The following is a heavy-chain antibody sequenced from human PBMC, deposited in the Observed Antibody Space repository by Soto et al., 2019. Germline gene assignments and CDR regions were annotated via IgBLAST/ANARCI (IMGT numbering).Heavy chain of an antibody. CDR1: GFTFSSYA. CDR2: ISGSGGST. V-gene: IGHV3-23*01. Sequence: GGSLRLSCAASGFTFSSYAMSWVRQAPGKGLEWVSAISGSGGSTYYADSVKGRFTISRDNSKNTLYLQMNSLRAEDTAVYYCAKDLFHVGDYIWGSYRETFDYWGQGTLVTVSS. D-gene: IGHD3-16*02. J-gene: IGHJ4*02. CDR3: AKDLFHVGDYIWGSYRETFDY.